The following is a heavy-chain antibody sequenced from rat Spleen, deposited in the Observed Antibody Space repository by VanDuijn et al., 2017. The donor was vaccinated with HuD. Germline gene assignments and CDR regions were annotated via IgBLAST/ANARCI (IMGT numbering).Heavy chain of an antibody. CDR2: ISYDGSST. V-gene: IGHV5-29*01. D-gene: IGHD3-8*01. CDR1: GFTFSDYY. Sequence: EVQLVESDGGLVQPGRSLKLSCAASGFTFSDYYMAWVRQAPTKGLEWVATISYDGSSTYYRDSVKGRFTISRDNAKSTLYLQMDSLRSEDTATYYCARQSHYWYFDFWGPGTMVTVSS. J-gene: IGHJ1*01. CDR3: ARQSHYWYFDF.